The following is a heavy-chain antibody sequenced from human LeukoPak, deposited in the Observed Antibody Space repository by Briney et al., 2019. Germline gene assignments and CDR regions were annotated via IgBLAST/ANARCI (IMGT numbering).Heavy chain of an antibody. V-gene: IGHV3-48*03. J-gene: IGHJ3*02. Sequence: GGSLRLSCVASGFTSSSYEMNWVRQAPGRGLEWVSYMSFSGSTIYYADSVKGRFTISRDNAKNSLYLQMNSLRAEDTAVYYCARGYSSYYPDAFDIWGQGTMVTVSS. CDR2: MSFSGSTI. D-gene: IGHD5-12*01. CDR3: ARGYSSYYPDAFDI. CDR1: GFTSSSYE.